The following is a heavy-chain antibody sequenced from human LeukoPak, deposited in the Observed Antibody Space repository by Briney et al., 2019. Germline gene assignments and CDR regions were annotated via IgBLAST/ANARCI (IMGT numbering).Heavy chain of an antibody. V-gene: IGHV3-64*02. Sequence: GGSLTLSCAASGFSFSTSPMYWIRQAPGKGLEYVSAISSSEDSTYYADSVKGRFTISRDNSNNTLYLQMGSLRPEDMAVYYCARGRDASSMFDYWGQGTLVTVSS. CDR3: ARGRDASSMFDY. J-gene: IGHJ4*02. CDR2: ISSSEDST. D-gene: IGHD5-24*01. CDR1: GFSFSTSP.